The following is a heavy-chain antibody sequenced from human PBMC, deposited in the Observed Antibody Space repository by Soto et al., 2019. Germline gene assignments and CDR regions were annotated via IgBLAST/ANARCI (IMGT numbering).Heavy chain of an antibody. CDR3: ARVGLARKFGGPPFDY. CDR2: ISSSSSTI. J-gene: IGHJ4*02. CDR1: GFTFSSYS. V-gene: IGHV3-48*01. D-gene: IGHD3-10*01. Sequence: GGSLRLSCAASGFTFSSYSMNWVRQAPGKGLEWVSYISSSSSTIYYADSVKGRFTISRDNAKNSLYLQMNSLRAEDTAVYYCARVGLARKFGGPPFDYWGQGTLVTVSS.